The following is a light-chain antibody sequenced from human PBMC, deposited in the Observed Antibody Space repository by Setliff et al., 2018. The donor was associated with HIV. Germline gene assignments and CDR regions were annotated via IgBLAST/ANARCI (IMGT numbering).Light chain of an antibody. Sequence: QSALTQPASVSGPPGQSITISCTGTSSDIGAYNYVSWYQHHPGKAPKLMIYEVSDRPSGVSNRFSGSKSGTSASLAITGLQAEDEADYYCQSYDSSLSGYVFGTGTKVTVL. CDR3: QSYDSSLSGYV. CDR1: SSDIGAYNY. J-gene: IGLJ1*01. CDR2: EVS. V-gene: IGLV2-14*01.